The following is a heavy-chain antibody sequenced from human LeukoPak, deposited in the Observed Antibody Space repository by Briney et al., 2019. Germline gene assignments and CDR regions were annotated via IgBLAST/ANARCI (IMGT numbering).Heavy chain of an antibody. CDR1: GGSINSYY. V-gene: IGHV4-59*01. D-gene: IGHD3-16*01. J-gene: IGHJ5*02. CDR2: IYNSGNT. Sequence: SETLSLTCTVSGGSINSYYWTWIRQPPGKGLEWVGNIYNSGNTNYNPSLKSRVTISVDTSKNQFSLKLNSVTAADTAVYYCARESGSYLWRSWLNPWGQGTLVTVSS. CDR3: ARESGSYLWRSWLNP.